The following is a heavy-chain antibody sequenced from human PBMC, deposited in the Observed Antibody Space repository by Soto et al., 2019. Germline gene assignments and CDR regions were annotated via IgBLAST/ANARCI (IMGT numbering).Heavy chain of an antibody. CDR1: GYSFTRYW. Sequence: GESLKLSCTGSGYSFTRYWIGWVRQMPGKGLEWMGIIYPGDSDTRYSPSFQGQVTISADKSISTAYLQWSSLKASDTAMYYCARHLIPGAFDIWGQGTMVTVSS. CDR3: ARHLIPGAFDI. CDR2: IYPGDSDT. V-gene: IGHV5-51*01. D-gene: IGHD2-2*02. J-gene: IGHJ3*02.